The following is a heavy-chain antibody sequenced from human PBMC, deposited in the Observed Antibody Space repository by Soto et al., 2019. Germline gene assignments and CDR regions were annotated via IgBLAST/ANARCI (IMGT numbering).Heavy chain of an antibody. J-gene: IGHJ4*02. CDR1: GGCFRGYF. CDR2: INDSGST. CDR3: QGGDF. V-gene: IGHV4-34*01. Sequence: PSETLSLTCAVSGGCFRGYFWSWIRQSPDKGLEWIGEINDSGSTYYNPSFKSRLTISVDTSKSQISLTLTSVTAADSAVYYCQGGDFWGQGTRVTVSS. D-gene: IGHD3-16*01.